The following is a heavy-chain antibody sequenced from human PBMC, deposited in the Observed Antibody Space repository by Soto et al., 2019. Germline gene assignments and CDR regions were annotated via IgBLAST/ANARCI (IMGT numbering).Heavy chain of an antibody. Sequence: GGSLRLSCTTSGFSFRDYTMSWFRQAPGKGLEWVSFIRSKAFAETTQYTASVKGRFTVSRDDSEGIAYLQMNSLKTEDTAVYFCATNRNYIAYAFDIWGQGTMVTVSS. CDR1: GFSFRDYT. J-gene: IGHJ3*02. CDR2: IRSKAFAETT. D-gene: IGHD3-3*02. V-gene: IGHV3-49*01. CDR3: ATNRNYIAYAFDI.